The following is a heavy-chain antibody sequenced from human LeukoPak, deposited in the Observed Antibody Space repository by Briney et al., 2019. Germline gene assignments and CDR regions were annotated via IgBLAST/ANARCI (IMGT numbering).Heavy chain of an antibody. J-gene: IGHJ5*02. Sequence: SEILSLTCTVSGYSLSSCFYWGWIRQPPGKGLEWIATMFHSGSTYYNPSLESRVTISMDTSKNQFSLRLISVTAADTALYYCARFGTRDNCCHPGVDTWGQGTPVTVSS. CDR2: MFHSGST. D-gene: IGHD1-1*01. CDR1: GYSLSSCFY. V-gene: IGHV4-38-2*02. CDR3: ARFGTRDNCCHPGVDT.